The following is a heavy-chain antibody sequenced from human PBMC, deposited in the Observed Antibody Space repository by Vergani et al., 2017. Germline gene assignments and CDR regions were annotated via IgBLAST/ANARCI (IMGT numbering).Heavy chain of an antibody. CDR1: GDSISSYY. D-gene: IGHD5-18*01. V-gene: IGHV4-59*01. J-gene: IGHJ4*02. CDR3: ARDRGDTAMPDYFDY. CDR2: IYYSGST. Sequence: QVQLQESGPGLVKPSETLSLTCTVSGDSISSYYWSWIRQPPGKGLEWIGYIYYSGSTDYNPSLKRRVTISVDTFKNQFSLRLSSVIAADTAVYYCARDRGDTAMPDYFDYWGQGTLVTVSS.